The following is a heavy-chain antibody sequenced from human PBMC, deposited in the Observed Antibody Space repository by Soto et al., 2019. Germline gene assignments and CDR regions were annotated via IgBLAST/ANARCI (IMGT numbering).Heavy chain of an antibody. D-gene: IGHD2-8*01. CDR1: GFTFDDYG. CDR3: AKASRTNYYYYMDV. V-gene: IGHV3-9*01. CDR2: ISWNSGSI. J-gene: IGHJ6*03. Sequence: EVQLVESGGGLVQPGRSLRLSCAASGFTFDDYGMHWVRQAPGEGLEWVSGISWNSGSIGYADSVKGRFTISRDNAKNSLYLQMNSLRAEDTALYYCAKASRTNYYYYMDVWGKGTTVTVS.